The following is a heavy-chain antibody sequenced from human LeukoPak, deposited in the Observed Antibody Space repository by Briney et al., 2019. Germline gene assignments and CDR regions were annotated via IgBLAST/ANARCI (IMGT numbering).Heavy chain of an antibody. CDR3: AVGGGYLIDY. J-gene: IGHJ4*02. D-gene: IGHD3-22*01. CDR1: GFTFSSYW. V-gene: IGHV3-7*01. CDR2: IKSDGTEE. Sequence: GGSLRLSCTASGFTFSSYWMNWVRQVPGKELEWVAIIKSDGTEEHYLDSVKGRFTISRDNANNLLFLQMNNLRAEDTAVYYCAVGGGYLIDYWGQGTLVTVSS.